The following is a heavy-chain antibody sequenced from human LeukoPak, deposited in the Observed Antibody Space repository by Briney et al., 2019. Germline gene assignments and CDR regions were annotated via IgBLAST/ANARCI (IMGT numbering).Heavy chain of an antibody. V-gene: IGHV1-2*02. CDR3: AIEQGSDGGSGYCCHASDM. CDR2: INPYSGGT. Sequence: ASVKLSCKASGYTFTGSCRHWVRHAPGQGLGWMGWINPYSGGTNYAQKFQGRVTMTRDTSISTANMELSRLRSDDTAAAPGAIEQGSDGGSGYCCHASDMWGQGTMATVSS. D-gene: IGHD3-22*01. J-gene: IGHJ3*02. CDR1: GYTFTGSC.